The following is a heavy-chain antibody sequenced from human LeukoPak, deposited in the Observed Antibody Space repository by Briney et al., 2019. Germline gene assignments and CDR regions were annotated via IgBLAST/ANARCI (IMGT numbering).Heavy chain of an antibody. D-gene: IGHD4-11*01. J-gene: IGHJ5*02. CDR2: INHSGST. Sequence: PSETLSLTCTVSGYSISSGYFWGWIRQPPGQGLEWIGEINHSGSTNYNPSLKSRVTISVDTSKNQFSLKLSSVTAADTAVYYCARHYFLGYSNYVGWFDPWGQGTLVTVSS. CDR3: ARHYFLGYSNYVGWFDP. CDR1: GYSISSGYF. V-gene: IGHV4-38-2*02.